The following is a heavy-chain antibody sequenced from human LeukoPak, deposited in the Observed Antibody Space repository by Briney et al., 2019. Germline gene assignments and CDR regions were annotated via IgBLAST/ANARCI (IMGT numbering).Heavy chain of an antibody. V-gene: IGHV3-66*01. D-gene: IGHD4-17*01. Sequence: GGSLRLSCAASGFSVSSTYMSWVRQAPGKGLDWLSVIKSGGATHYAESVKGGFTTSRDISKNTLYLQMNNLRVEDTAVYYCAREGTTGRGINDQGLDSWGQGILVTVSS. J-gene: IGHJ4*02. CDR3: AREGTTGRGINDQGLDS. CDR1: GFSVSSTY. CDR2: IKSGGAT.